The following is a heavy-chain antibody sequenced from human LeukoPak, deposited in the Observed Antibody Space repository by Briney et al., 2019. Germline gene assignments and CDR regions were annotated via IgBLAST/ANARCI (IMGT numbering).Heavy chain of an antibody. J-gene: IGHJ4*02. CDR3: AKDPENNGYSDGSFDY. V-gene: IGHV3-30*02. D-gene: IGHD3-22*01. CDR2: IRNDGTHE. Sequence: GGSLRRSGTASGFNFNIVGMGWDRPAPAKWQEWVGSIRNDGTHEKYGDSVKGRFTIFRDNSKNTLYLLMNSVRSEDTAVYYCAKDPENNGYSDGSFDYWGQGTLVSVSS. CDR1: GFNFNIVG.